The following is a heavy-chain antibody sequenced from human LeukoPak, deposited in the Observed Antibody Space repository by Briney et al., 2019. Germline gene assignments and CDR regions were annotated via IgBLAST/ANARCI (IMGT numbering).Heavy chain of an antibody. V-gene: IGHV4-61*02. CDR1: GGSISSGSYY. D-gene: IGHD3-3*01. J-gene: IGHJ5*02. CDR3: AREALEWFWFDP. Sequence: SETLSLTCTVSGGSISSGSYYWSWIRQPAGKGLEWIGRIYTSGSTNYNPSLKSRVTISVDTSKNQFSLKLSSVTAADTAVYYCAREALEWFWFDPWGQGTLVTVSS. CDR2: IYTSGST.